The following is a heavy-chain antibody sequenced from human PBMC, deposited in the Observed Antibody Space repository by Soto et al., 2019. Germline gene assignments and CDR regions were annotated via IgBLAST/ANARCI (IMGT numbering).Heavy chain of an antibody. V-gene: IGHV3-23*01. CDR1: GFTFSSYA. J-gene: IGHJ4*01. CDR2: ISGSGDST. CDR3: ARRGPGTYVDD. D-gene: IGHD6-13*01. Sequence: EVQLLESGGGLVQPGGSLRLSCAASGFTFSSYAMRWVRQAPGKGLEWISAISGSGDSTYYADSVKGRFTISRDNSKNTLYLQMNSLRAEDTAVYYWARRGPGTYVDDWGNGTLVTFSS.